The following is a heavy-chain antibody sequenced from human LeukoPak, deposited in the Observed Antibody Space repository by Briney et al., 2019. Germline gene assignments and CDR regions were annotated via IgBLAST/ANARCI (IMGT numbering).Heavy chain of an antibody. CDR2: IYHSGST. J-gene: IGHJ4*02. CDR1: GGSISSGGYY. CDR3: ARVKRGALAKPYFDY. V-gene: IGHV4-30-2*01. Sequence: SETLSLTCTVSGGSISSGGYYWSWIRQPPGKGLEGIGYIYHSGSTYYNPSLKSRVTISVDRSKNQFSLKLSSVTAADTAVYYCARVKRGALAKPYFDYWGQGTLVTVSS. D-gene: IGHD1-26*01.